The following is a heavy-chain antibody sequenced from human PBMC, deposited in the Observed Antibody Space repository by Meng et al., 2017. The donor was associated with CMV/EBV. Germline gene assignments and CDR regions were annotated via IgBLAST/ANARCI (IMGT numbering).Heavy chain of an antibody. J-gene: IGHJ5*02. V-gene: IGHV4-59*13. Sequence: SDPLSLTCPVSGGSISSYHWSWIRQPPGKGLGWMEYIYYSGSTNYNPSLKSRVTISVDTSKNQFSLKLRSVTAADTAVYSCARVASSSWYPGGFDPWGQGTLVTVSS. D-gene: IGHD6-13*01. CDR2: IYYSGST. CDR1: GGSISSYH. CDR3: ARVASSSWYPGGFDP.